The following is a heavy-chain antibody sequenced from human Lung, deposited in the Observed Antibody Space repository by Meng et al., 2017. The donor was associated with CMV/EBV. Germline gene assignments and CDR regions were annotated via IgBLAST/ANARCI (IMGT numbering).Heavy chain of an antibody. CDR2: IKQNGSEK. CDR1: GFTFSNYW. J-gene: IGHJ4*02. Sequence: SLKISCAASGFTFSNYWMSWVRQAPGKGLEWVANIKQNGSEKYYVDSVKGRFTISRDNAKNTLYLQMNSLRAEDTAIYYCARDWGYSYGTDWGQGTLVTVSS. D-gene: IGHD5-18*01. CDR3: ARDWGYSYGTD. V-gene: IGHV3-7*01.